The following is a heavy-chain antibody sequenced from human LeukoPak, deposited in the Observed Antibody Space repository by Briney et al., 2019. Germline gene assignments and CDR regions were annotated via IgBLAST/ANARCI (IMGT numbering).Heavy chain of an antibody. D-gene: IGHD3-10*01. CDR3: AREEGSGGSGISNYYYYMDV. CDR2: IIPIFGTA. V-gene: IGHV1-69*13. J-gene: IGHJ6*03. Sequence: SVKVSCKASGGTFSSYAISWVRQAPGQGLEWMGGIIPIFGTANYAQKFQGRVTITADESTSTAYMELSSLRSEDAAVYYCAREEGSGGSGISNYYYYMDVWGKGTTVTVSS. CDR1: GGTFSSYA.